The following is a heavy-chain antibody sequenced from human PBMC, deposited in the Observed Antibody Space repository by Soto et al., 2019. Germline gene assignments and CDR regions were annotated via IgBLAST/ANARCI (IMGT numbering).Heavy chain of an antibody. V-gene: IGHV1-18*04. CDR3: ARSDYYDSSGYYDY. CDR2: ISAYNGNT. J-gene: IGHJ4*02. CDR1: GYTFTSYG. Sequence: ASVKVSCTASGYTFTSYGISWVRQAPGQGLEWMGWISAYNGNTNYAQKLQGRVTMTTDTSTSTAYMELRSLRSDDTAVYYCARSDYYDSSGYYDYWGQGTLVTVSS. D-gene: IGHD3-22*01.